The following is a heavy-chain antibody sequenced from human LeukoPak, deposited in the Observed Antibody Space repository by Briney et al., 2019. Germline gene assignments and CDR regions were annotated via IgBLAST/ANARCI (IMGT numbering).Heavy chain of an antibody. V-gene: IGHV1-2*02. D-gene: IGHD2/OR15-2a*01. CDR3: ARFLFKGMDYFDY. J-gene: IGHJ4*02. CDR1: GYTFTAYY. Sequence: GASVKVSCKASGYTFTAYYLHWVRQAPGQGLEWMGWINPLSGATDSAQKFQGRVTLTGDTSISTVYMELSRLRSDDTALYYCARFLFKGMDYFDYWGQRTLVTVSS. CDR2: INPLSGAT.